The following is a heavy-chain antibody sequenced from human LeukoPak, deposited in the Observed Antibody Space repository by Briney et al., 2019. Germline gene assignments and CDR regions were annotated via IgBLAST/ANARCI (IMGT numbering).Heavy chain of an antibody. CDR1: GYTFTSYY. D-gene: IGHD3-3*01. Sequence: SVKVSCKASGYTFTSYYMHWVRQAPGQGLEWMGGIIPIFGTANYAQKFQGRVTITADESTSTAYMELSSLRSEDTAVYYCARDVSTEWSGSGDHYYYYMDVWGKGTTVTVSS. CDR3: ARDVSTEWSGSGDHYYYYMDV. V-gene: IGHV1-69*13. CDR2: IIPIFGTA. J-gene: IGHJ6*03.